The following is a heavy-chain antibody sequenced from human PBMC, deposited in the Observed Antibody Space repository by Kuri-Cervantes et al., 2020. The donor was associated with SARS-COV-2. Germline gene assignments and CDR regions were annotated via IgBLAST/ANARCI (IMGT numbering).Heavy chain of an antibody. CDR3: AKTSAGWLFDY. V-gene: IGHV3-30*18. J-gene: IGHJ4*02. CDR1: GFSFSSHD. Sequence: GESLKISCAASGFSFSSHDMHWVHQAPGKGLEWVALISYDGTNKYYADSVKGRFTISRDNSKNTLYLQMNSLRAEDTAVYTCAKTSAGWLFDYWGQGTLVTVSS. D-gene: IGHD2-15*01. CDR2: ISYDGTNK.